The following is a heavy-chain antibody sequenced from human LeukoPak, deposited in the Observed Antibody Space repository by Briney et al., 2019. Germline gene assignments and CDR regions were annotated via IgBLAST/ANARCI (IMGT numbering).Heavy chain of an antibody. J-gene: IGHJ4*02. CDR3: ASRSVRLRDQYYFDY. Sequence: PGGSLRLSCATSGFTFSNYWMNWVRQAPGKGLEWVANIKQDGSEKYYVDSVKGRFTISRDNAKNSLYLQMNSLRAEDTAVYYCASRSVRLRDQYYFDYWGQGTLVTVSS. CDR2: IKQDGSEK. CDR1: GFTFSNYW. D-gene: IGHD5-12*01. V-gene: IGHV3-7*01.